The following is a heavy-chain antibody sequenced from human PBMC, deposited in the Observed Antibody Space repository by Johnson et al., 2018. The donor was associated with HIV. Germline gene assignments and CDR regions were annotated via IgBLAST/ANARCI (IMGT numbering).Heavy chain of an antibody. J-gene: IGHJ3*02. CDR3: AKDRSIYDIIYAFDI. D-gene: IGHD3-9*01. CDR2: ISGSGGST. Sequence: VQLVESGGGLVQPGGSLRLSCAASGFTFSSCAMSWVRQAPGKGLEWVSAISGSGGSTYYADSVKVRFTISRDNSKNTLYLQMNSLRVEDTAVYYCAKDRSIYDIIYAFDIWGQGTMVTVSS. CDR1: GFTFSSCA. V-gene: IGHV3-23*04.